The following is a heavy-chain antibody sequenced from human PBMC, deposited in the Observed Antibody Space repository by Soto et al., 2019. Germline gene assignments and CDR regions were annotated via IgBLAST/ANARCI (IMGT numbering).Heavy chain of an antibody. J-gene: IGHJ4*02. V-gene: IGHV3-21*01. CDR1: GFTFDDYA. CDR2: ISSSSSYI. D-gene: IGHD3-16*01. CDR3: ARRWGVTGGYYFDY. Sequence: EVQLVESGGVVVQPGGSLRLSCAASGFTFDDYAMHWVRQAPGKGLEWVSSISSSSSYIYYADSVKGRFTISRDNAKNSLYLQMNSLRAEDTAVYYCARRWGVTGGYYFDYWGQGTLVTVSS.